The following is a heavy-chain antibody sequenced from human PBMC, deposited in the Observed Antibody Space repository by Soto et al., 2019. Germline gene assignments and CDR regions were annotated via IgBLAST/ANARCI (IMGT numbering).Heavy chain of an antibody. CDR1: GSTFSSYG. CDR2: SSATGAGT. CDR3: AKDRRAGGNYGFYSDF. J-gene: IGHJ4*02. V-gene: IGHV3-23*01. Sequence: LRLSCAASGSTFSSYGMTWVRQAPGKGLEWVSFSSATGAGTYYADSVKGRFTISRDNSKNTLYLQMTSLRADDTAVYYCAKDRRAGGNYGFYSDFWGQGALVTVSS. D-gene: IGHD1-7*01.